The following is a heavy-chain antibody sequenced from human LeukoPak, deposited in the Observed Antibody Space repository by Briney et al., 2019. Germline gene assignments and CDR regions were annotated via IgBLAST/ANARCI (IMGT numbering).Heavy chain of an antibody. Sequence: ASVKVSCKASGYTFTDYYMHWVRQAPGQGLEWMGWIDPNTGGTNYAQKFEGRVTITGDTAIRTAYMELSRLRSDDTAVYYCARGISEFGELFFDYWGQGTLVTVSS. CDR3: ARGISEFGELFFDY. V-gene: IGHV1-2*02. D-gene: IGHD3-10*01. CDR1: GYTFTDYY. J-gene: IGHJ4*02. CDR2: IDPNTGGT.